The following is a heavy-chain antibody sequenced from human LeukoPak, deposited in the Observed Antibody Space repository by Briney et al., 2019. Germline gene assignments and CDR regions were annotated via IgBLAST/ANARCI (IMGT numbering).Heavy chain of an antibody. CDR1: GGSISSGGYS. CDR2: IYHSGST. CDR3: ARVPCGSGSYLFDY. J-gene: IGHJ4*02. Sequence: SETLSLTCAVSGGSISSGGYSWSWIRQPPGKGLEWIGYIYHSGSTYYNPSLKSRVTISVDRSKNQFSLKLSSVTAADTAVYYCARVPCGSGSYLFDYWGQGTLVTVSS. V-gene: IGHV4-30-2*01. D-gene: IGHD3-10*01.